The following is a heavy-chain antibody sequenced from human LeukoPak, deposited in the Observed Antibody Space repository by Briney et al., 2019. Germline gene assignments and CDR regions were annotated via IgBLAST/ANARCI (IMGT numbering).Heavy chain of an antibody. Sequence: SQTLSLTCAISGDSVSSNSAAWNWIRQSPSRGLEWLGRTYYRSKWYNDYAVSVKSRITINPDTSKNQFSLQLNSVTPEDTTVYYCAREAHIAAAGAEYFQHWGQGTLVTVSS. D-gene: IGHD6-13*01. J-gene: IGHJ1*01. V-gene: IGHV6-1*01. CDR1: GDSVSSNSAA. CDR2: TYYRSKWYN. CDR3: AREAHIAAAGAEYFQH.